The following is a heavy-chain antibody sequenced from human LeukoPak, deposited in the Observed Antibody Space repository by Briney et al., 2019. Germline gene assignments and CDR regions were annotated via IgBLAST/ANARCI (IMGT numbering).Heavy chain of an antibody. CDR3: ASVSGYCSGGSCWTNYYYYMDV. D-gene: IGHD2-15*01. J-gene: IGHJ6*03. CDR1: GGSISSYY. V-gene: IGHV4-59*01. Sequence: PSETLSLTCTVSGGSISSYYWSWIRQPPGKGLEWIGYIYYSGSTNYNPSLKSRVTISVDTSKNQFSLKLSSVTAADTAVYYCASVSGYCSGGSCWTNYYYYMDVWGKGTTVTVSS. CDR2: IYYSGST.